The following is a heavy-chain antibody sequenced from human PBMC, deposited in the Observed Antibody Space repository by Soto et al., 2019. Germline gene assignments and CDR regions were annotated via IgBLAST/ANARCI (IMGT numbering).Heavy chain of an antibody. CDR2: IYYSGST. J-gene: IGHJ4*02. Sequence: SETLSLTCTVSGGSISSYYWSWIRQPPGKGLEWIGYIYYSGSTNYNPSLKSRVTISVDTSKNQFSLKLSSATAADTAVYYCARHSNRNYGLYYFDYWGLGALVTVSS. D-gene: IGHD4-4*01. CDR3: ARHSNRNYGLYYFDY. V-gene: IGHV4-59*08. CDR1: GGSISSYY.